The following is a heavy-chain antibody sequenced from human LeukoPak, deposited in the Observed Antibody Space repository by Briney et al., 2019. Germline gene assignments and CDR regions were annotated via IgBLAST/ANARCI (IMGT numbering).Heavy chain of an antibody. CDR3: AQGLVKQPIDAFDI. V-gene: IGHV3-23*01. D-gene: IGHD3-16*02. J-gene: IGHJ3*02. CDR1: GFTFTSYS. Sequence: GGSLRLSCAASGFTFTSYSMNWVRQAPGKGLEWVSTISGSGGSTYYADSVKGRFTISRDNSKNPLYLQMNSLRAEDTAVYYCAQGLVKQPIDAFDIWGQGTMVTVSS. CDR2: ISGSGGST.